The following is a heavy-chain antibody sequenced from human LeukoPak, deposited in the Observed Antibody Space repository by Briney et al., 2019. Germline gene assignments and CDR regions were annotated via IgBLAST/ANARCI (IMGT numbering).Heavy chain of an antibody. V-gene: IGHV3-7*01. Sequence: GGSLRLSCAASGFTFSTYWMSWFRQTPGKGLEWVAKIKADGGEKDHVASVKGRFTISRDNAKNSLYLQMNSLRGEDTAVYYCARGGAARPDFWGQGTLVTVSS. CDR3: ARGGAARPDF. CDR2: IKADGGEK. J-gene: IGHJ4*02. D-gene: IGHD6-6*01. CDR1: GFTFSTYW.